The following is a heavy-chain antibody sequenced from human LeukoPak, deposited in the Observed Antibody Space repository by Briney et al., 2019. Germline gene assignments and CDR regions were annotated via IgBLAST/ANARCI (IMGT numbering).Heavy chain of an antibody. D-gene: IGHD3-16*01. Sequence: SETLSLTCTVSGGSISSSSYYWGWIRQPPGKGLEWIGSIYYSGSTYYNPSLKSRVTISVDTSKNQFSLKLSSVTAADTAVYYCASLGRAISFDYWGQGTLVTVSS. CDR1: GGSISSSSYY. V-gene: IGHV4-39*01. CDR3: ASLGRAISFDY. J-gene: IGHJ4*02. CDR2: IYYSGST.